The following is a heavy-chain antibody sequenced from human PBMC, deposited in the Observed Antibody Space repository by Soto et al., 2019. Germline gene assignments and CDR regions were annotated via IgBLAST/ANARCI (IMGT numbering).Heavy chain of an antibody. J-gene: IGHJ4*02. CDR3: ASAVTMGWSPQGY. Sequence: GGVPRLSCILSGFTFNAYTMNWVRQAPGKGLEWVSSISSSSTYIYYADSVKGRFTISRDNTNNSLYLQMNSLTTDDTGLYYCASAVTMGWSPQGYWGQGTPVTVSS. CDR2: ISSSSTYI. V-gene: IGHV3-21*06. D-gene: IGHD4-17*01. CDR1: GFTFNAYT.